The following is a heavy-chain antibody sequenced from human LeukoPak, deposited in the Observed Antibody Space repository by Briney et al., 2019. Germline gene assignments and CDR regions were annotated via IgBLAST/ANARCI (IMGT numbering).Heavy chain of an antibody. CDR1: EFTYA. CDR2: ISGSGGST. D-gene: IGHD3-22*01. Sequence: PGGSLRLSCAASEFTYAMSWVRQAPGKGLEWVSAISGSGGSTYYADSVKGRFTISRDNSKNTLYLQMNSLRAEDTAVYYCATMMGYWGQGTLVTVSS. J-gene: IGHJ4*02. V-gene: IGHV3-23*01. CDR3: ATMMGY.